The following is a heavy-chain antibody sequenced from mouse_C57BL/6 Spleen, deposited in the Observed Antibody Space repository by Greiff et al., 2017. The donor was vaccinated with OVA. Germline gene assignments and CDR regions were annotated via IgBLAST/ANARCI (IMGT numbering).Heavy chain of an antibody. D-gene: IGHD5-5*01. V-gene: IGHV14-4*01. CDR3: TTLPRFAY. Sequence: EVKLVESGAELVRPGASVKLSCTASGFNIKDDYMHWVKQRPEQGLEWIGWIDPENGDTEYASKFQGKATITADTSSNTAYLQLSSLTSEDTAVYYCTTLPRFAYWGQGTLVTVSA. CDR2: IDPENGDT. CDR1: GFNIKDDY. J-gene: IGHJ3*01.